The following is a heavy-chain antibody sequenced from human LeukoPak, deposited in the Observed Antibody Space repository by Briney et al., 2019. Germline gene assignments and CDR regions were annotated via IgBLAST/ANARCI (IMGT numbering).Heavy chain of an antibody. CDR3: ANRLRPYYGDYDAFDI. CDR2: IRYDGSNK. Sequence: PWGSLRLSCVASGFTFSSYGMHWVRQAPGKGLECVAFIRYDGSNKYYADSVKGRFTISRDNSKNTLYLQMNSLRAEDTAVYYCANRLRPYYGDYDAFDIWGQGTMVTVSS. D-gene: IGHD4-17*01. V-gene: IGHV3-30*02. CDR1: GFTFSSYG. J-gene: IGHJ3*02.